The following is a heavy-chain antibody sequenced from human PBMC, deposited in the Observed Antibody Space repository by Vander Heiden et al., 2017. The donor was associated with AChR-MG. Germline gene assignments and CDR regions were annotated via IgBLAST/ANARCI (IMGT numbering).Heavy chain of an antibody. J-gene: IGHJ6*02. CDR3: AKDIGGGGSYYILYYYGMDV. D-gene: IGHD1-26*01. Sequence: EVQLVESGGGLVQPGRSLRLSCAASGFTFDDYAMHWVRQAPGKGLEWVSGINWNSGSIGYADSVKGRFTISRDNAKNSLYLQMNSLRAEDTALYYCAKDIGGGGSYYILYYYGMDVWGQGTTVTVSS. CDR1: GFTFDDYA. V-gene: IGHV3-9*01. CDR2: INWNSGSI.